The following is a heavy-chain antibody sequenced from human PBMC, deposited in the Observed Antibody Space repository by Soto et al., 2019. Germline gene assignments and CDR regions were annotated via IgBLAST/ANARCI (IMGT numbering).Heavy chain of an antibody. V-gene: IGHV4-59*08. CDR1: GGSISSYY. CDR3: ARQGFGPLHGLVDV. J-gene: IGHJ6*02. Sequence: QVQLQESGPGLVKPSETMSLSCTVSGGSISSYYWSWFRQSPGKRMEWIGYVHHSWGSSCNPSLQSRVAISLDTSKSQFSLKVTSVTATDTAVYYCARQGFGPLHGLVDVCGQGTTVTVSS. D-gene: IGHD3-10*01. CDR2: VHHSWGS.